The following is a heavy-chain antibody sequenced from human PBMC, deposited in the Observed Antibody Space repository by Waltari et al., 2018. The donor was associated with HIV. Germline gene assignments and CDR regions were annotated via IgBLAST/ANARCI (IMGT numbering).Heavy chain of an antibody. J-gene: IGHJ4*02. V-gene: IGHV4-39*07. D-gene: IGHD6-19*01. Sequence: QLQVQESGPGLVKPSETLSLTCTVSGGSISSRDYYWGWSRQPPGKGLEWIGIIFYSGNTYSNPSLKSRVTISVDTSKSQFSLNLSSVTAADTAVYCCARQWRALYFDYWGQGTLVTVSS. CDR1: GGSISSRDYY. CDR3: ARQWRALYFDY. CDR2: IFYSGNT.